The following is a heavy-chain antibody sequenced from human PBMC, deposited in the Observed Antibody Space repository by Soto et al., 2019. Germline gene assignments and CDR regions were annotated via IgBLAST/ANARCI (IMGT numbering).Heavy chain of an antibody. CDR2: ISYDGSNK. D-gene: IGHD3-22*01. Sequence: GGSLRLSCAASGFTFSSYAMHWVRQAPGKGLEWVAVISYDGSNKYYADSVKGRFTISRDNSKNTLYLQMNSLRAEDTAVYYCARGFGSLVVKGYFDYWGQGTLVTVSS. J-gene: IGHJ4*02. V-gene: IGHV3-30*04. CDR3: ARGFGSLVVKGYFDY. CDR1: GFTFSSYA.